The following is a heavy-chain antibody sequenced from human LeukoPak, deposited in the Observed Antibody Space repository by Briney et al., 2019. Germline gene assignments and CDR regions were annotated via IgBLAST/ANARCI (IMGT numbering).Heavy chain of an antibody. CDR1: GGSISSSSYY. CDR2: IYYSGST. J-gene: IGHJ4*02. D-gene: IGHD1-26*01. Sequence: PSETLSLTCTVSGGSISSSSYYWGWIRQPPGKGLEWIGSIYYSGSTYYNPSLKSRVTISVDTSKNQFSLKLSSVTAADTAVHYCARGSQNSGSYYGPTDYWGQGTLVTVSS. CDR3: ARGSQNSGSYYGPTDY. V-gene: IGHV4-39*07.